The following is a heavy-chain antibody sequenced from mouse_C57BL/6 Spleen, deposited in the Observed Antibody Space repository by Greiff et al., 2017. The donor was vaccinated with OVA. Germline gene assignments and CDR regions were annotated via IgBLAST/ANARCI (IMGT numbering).Heavy chain of an antibody. V-gene: IGHV3-8*01. CDR1: GYSITSDY. D-gene: IGHD2-3*01. Sequence: EVQRVESGPGLAKPSQTLSLTCSVTGYSITSDYWNWIRKFPGNKLEYMGYISYSGSTYYNPSLKSRISITRDTSKNQYYLQLNSVTTEDTATYYCARLDDGYWGYFDVWGTGTTVTVSS. CDR2: ISYSGST. CDR3: ARLDDGYWGYFDV. J-gene: IGHJ1*03.